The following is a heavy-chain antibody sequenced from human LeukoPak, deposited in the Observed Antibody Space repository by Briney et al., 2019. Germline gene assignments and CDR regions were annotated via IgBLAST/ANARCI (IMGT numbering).Heavy chain of an antibody. CDR1: GFAFSTFA. CDR2: ISSDGSIA. J-gene: IGHJ4*02. Sequence: GGSLRLSCAASGFAFSTFAMGWVRQSPGKGLVWVSRISSDGSIAINADSVEGRFTVSRDNAKNTLYLQMNSLRVEDTAVYYCARADYGGNSDFHYWGQGTLVTVSS. D-gene: IGHD4-23*01. V-gene: IGHV3-74*01. CDR3: ARADYGGNSDFHY.